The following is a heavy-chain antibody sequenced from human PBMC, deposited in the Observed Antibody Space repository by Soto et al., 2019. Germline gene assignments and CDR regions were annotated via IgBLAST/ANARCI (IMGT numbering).Heavy chain of an antibody. D-gene: IGHD2-15*01. J-gene: IGHJ5*02. CDR1: GFTFSSYW. CDR3: VRVGGLPRGGVWFHP. V-gene: IGHV3-74*01. Sequence: GGSLRLSCAASGFTFSSYWMHWVRQAPGKGLVWVSRINSDGRSTSYADTVKGRFTISRDNAKNTLYLQMSSLRAEDTAEYYYVRVGGLPRGGVWFHPGG. CDR2: INSDGRST.